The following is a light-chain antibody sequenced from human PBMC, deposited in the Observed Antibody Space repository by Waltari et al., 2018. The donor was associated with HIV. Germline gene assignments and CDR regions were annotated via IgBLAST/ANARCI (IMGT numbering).Light chain of an antibody. J-gene: IGLJ1*01. Sequence: QSVLTQPPSASGTPGQRVTISCSGSSSNIGRNYVYWYQQLPGTAPKLLIYTNNQRPSGVHIQYSGSRSGTSASLAISGLRSEDQANYYGAAWNVRLSGYVFGTGTKVTV. CDR3: AAWNVRLSGYV. CDR1: SSNIGRNY. V-gene: IGLV1-47*01. CDR2: TNN.